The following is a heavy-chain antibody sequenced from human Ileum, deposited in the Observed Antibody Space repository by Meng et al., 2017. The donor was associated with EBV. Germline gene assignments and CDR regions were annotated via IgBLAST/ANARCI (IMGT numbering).Heavy chain of an antibody. CDR3: VRTLERGDY. D-gene: IGHD5-24*01. J-gene: IGHJ4*02. Sequence: QVQLVQSGAEVKKPGASVTVSCKASRYPFTNYDISWVRQATGQGLEWMGWMNPKTGTAHYAQKFQGRVSMTRDTSITTAYMELSSLTSEDTAVYYCVRTLERGDYWGQGTLVTVSS. V-gene: IGHV1-8*01. CDR2: MNPKTGTA. CDR1: RYPFTNYD.